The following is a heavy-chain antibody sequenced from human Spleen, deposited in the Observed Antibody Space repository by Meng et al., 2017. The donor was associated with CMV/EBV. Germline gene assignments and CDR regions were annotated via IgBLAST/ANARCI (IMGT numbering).Heavy chain of an antibody. J-gene: IGHJ4*02. CDR1: RGTFSSYA. V-gene: IGHV5-51*01. CDR2: IYPGDSDT. CDR3: ARHRSNFDY. Sequence: KVSCKASRGTFSSYAISWVRQMPGKGLEWMGIIYPGDSDTRYSPSFQGQVTISADKSISTAYLQWSSLKASDTAMYYCARHRSNFDYWGQGTLVTVSS.